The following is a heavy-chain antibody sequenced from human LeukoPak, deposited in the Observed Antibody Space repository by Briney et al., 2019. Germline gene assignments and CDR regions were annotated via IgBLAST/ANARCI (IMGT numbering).Heavy chain of an antibody. CDR3: TRRSTI. D-gene: IGHD5-24*01. V-gene: IGHV3-15*01. CDR1: GITLSDFW. J-gene: IGHJ4*02. CDR2: IKAKIHGETI. Sequence: GGSLRLSCAASGITLSDFWFSWVRQAPGKGLEWVARIKAKIHGETIDYAAPVRGRFIISRDDSRNTVYLQMSSLKFEDTAMYYCTRRSTIWGRGTRVTVSS.